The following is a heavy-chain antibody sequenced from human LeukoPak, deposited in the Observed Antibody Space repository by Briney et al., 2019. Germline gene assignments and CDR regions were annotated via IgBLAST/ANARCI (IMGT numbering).Heavy chain of an antibody. CDR1: GGSFSGYY. Sequence: SETLSLTCAVYGGSFSGYYWSWIRQPPGKGLEWIGEINHSGSTNYNPSLKSRVTISVDTSKNQFSLKLSSVTAADTAVYYCARGQGREFPDYWGQGTLVTVSS. CDR3: ARGQGREFPDY. J-gene: IGHJ4*02. V-gene: IGHV4-34*01. CDR2: INHSGST. D-gene: IGHD3-10*01.